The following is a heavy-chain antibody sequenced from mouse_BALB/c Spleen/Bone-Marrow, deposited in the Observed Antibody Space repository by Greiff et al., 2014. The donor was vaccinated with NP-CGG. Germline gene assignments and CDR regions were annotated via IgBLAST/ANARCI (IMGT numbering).Heavy chain of an antibody. V-gene: IGHV5-17*02. CDR2: ISSGSSST. J-gene: IGHJ4*01. CDR3: ARWGYAGDYSAMAY. D-gene: IGHD2-14*01. CDR1: GFTFSSFG. Sequence: EVHLVESGGGLVQPGGSRKLSCAASGFTFSSFGMHWVRQAPEQGLEWVAYISSGSSSTNYKDTVKGRFTISRDNAKSTLFLQMSSLRSEDTAIYYCARWGYAGDYSAMAYWGQGTLVTVSS.